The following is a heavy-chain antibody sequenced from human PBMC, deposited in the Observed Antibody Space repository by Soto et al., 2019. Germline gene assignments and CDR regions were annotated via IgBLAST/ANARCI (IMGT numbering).Heavy chain of an antibody. CDR1: SGSISNNKW. V-gene: IGHV4-4*02. CDR2: TYHSGST. Sequence: QVQLQESGPGLVKPSGTLSLTCAVSSGSISNNKWWSWVRQPPGKGLEWLGETYHSGSTNYNPSLKSRVTISVDKSKNQFSLKLSSVSAADTAVYYCATYYDILTGYTFDYWGRGTLVTVSS. D-gene: IGHD3-9*01. J-gene: IGHJ4*02. CDR3: ATYYDILTGYTFDY.